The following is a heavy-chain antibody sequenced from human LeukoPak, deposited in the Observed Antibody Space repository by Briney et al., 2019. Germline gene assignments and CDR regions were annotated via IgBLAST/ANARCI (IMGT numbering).Heavy chain of an antibody. Sequence: GGSLRLSCAASGFSFDDYAMHWVRQAPGKGLEWVSAISWNGNSIVYADSVKGRFTIARDNAKNSLHLQMNSLRAEDTAVYYCARRRYNWNAIDYWGQGTLVTVSS. CDR1: GFSFDDYA. CDR2: ISWNGNSI. J-gene: IGHJ4*02. D-gene: IGHD1-20*01. V-gene: IGHV3-9*01. CDR3: ARRRYNWNAIDY.